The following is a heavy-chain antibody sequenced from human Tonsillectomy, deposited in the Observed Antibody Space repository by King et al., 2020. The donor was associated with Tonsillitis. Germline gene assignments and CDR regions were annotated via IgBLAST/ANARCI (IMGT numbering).Heavy chain of an antibody. CDR1: GFTFSSYG. Sequence: VQLVESGGGVVQPGRSLRLSCAASGFTFSSYGMHWVRQAPGKGLEWVAVISYDGSNKYYADSVKGRFTISRDNSKNTLYLQMNSLRAGDTAVYYCAKDRFGGWHGFWFDPWGQGTLVTISS. V-gene: IGHV3-30*18. J-gene: IGHJ5*02. D-gene: IGHD6-19*01. CDR3: AKDRFGGWHGFWFDP. CDR2: ISYDGSNK.